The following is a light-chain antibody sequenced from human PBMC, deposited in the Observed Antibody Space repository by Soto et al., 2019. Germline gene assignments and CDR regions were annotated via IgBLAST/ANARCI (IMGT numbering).Light chain of an antibody. J-gene: IGLJ1*01. CDR1: SSNILSNP. Sequence: QSVLTHPPSVSGTPGQTFTISCSGSSSNILSNPVNWYQQLPGTAPRLLISTNNQRTSGVPDRFSGSRSGTSASLAISGLQSEDEADYYCAAWDARLNGPSYVFGTWTKVPVL. V-gene: IGLV1-44*01. CDR3: AAWDARLNGPSYV. CDR2: TNN.